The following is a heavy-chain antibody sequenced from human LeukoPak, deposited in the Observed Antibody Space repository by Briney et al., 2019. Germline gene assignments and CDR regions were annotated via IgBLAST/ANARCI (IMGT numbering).Heavy chain of an antibody. J-gene: IGHJ4*02. CDR2: IYPGDSDT. V-gene: IGHV5-51*01. Sequence: GESLKISCKASGYSFSNWWIGWVRQMLGKGLEWMGIIYPGDSDTAYSPSFQGQVTISADKSITTAYLQWGSLKASDTAMYYCVRFSDYWGQGTLVTVSS. CDR1: GYSFSNWW. CDR3: VRFSDY.